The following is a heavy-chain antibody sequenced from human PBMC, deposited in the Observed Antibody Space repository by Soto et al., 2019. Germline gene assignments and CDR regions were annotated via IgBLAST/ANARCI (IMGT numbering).Heavy chain of an antibody. CDR1: GFTFSNYD. CDR2: ITTAGDT. J-gene: IGHJ6*02. V-gene: IGHV3-13*01. CDR3: ARELHGGSYGMDV. Sequence: PGGSLRLSCAASGFTFSNYDTHWVRQVTGKGLEWVSGITTAGDTYYPGSVKGRFTISREKAKNSLYLQMNSLSAGDTAVYYCARELHGGSYGMDVWGQGTTVTVSS.